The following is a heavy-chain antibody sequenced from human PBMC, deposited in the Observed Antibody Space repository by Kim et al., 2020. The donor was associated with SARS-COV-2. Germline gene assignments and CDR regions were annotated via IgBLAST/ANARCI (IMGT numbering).Heavy chain of an antibody. CDR3: AGDGLDTAMVTGDYFDY. V-gene: IGHV4-39*07. D-gene: IGHD5-18*01. Sequence: LKSRVTISVDTSKNQFSLKLSAVTAADTAVYYCAGDGLDTAMVTGDYFDYWGQGTLVTVSS. J-gene: IGHJ4*02.